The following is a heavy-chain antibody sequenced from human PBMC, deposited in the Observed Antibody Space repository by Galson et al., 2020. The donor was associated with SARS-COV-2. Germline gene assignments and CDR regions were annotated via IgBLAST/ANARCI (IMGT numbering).Heavy chain of an antibody. CDR2: ISSSSSYT. J-gene: IGHJ6*03. D-gene: IGHD3-3*01. V-gene: IGHV3-21*01. CDR3: ARYPTRDYDFWSGYPNHYYYYYMDV. CDR1: GFTFSSYS. Sequence: GGSLRLSCAASGFTFSSYSMNCVRQAPGKGLEWVSSISSSSSYTYYADSVKGRFTISRDNAKNSLYLQMNSLRAEDTAVYYCARYPTRDYDFWSGYPNHYYYYYMDVWGKGTTVTVSS.